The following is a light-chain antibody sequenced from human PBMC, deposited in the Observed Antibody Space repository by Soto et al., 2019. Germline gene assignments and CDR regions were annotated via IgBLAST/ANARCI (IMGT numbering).Light chain of an antibody. CDR3: NSFTTNNTRV. Sequence: QSALTQPASVSGSPGQSIAISCTGTSSDVGAYNYVSWFQQYSGKAPKLMIYDVSNRPSGVSDRFSGSKSSNTASLTISWLQAEDEADYYCNSFTTNNTRVFGGGTKLTVL. V-gene: IGLV2-14*03. CDR1: SSDVGAYNY. J-gene: IGLJ2*01. CDR2: DVS.